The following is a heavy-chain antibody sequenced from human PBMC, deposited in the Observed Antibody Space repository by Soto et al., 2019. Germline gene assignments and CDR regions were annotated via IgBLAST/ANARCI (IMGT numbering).Heavy chain of an antibody. CDR2: IYYSGST. J-gene: IGHJ4*02. Sequence: PSETLSLTCTVSGDSIRSGENYWSWIRQPPGKGLEWIGYIYYSGSTDYNPSLKGRVTISVDTSKNQFSLKLNSVTAADTAVYYCARDRAHYDSSGYQSMPVADWGQGTLVTVAS. CDR3: ARDRAHYDSSGYQSMPVAD. V-gene: IGHV4-30-4*01. D-gene: IGHD3-22*01. CDR1: GDSIRSGENY.